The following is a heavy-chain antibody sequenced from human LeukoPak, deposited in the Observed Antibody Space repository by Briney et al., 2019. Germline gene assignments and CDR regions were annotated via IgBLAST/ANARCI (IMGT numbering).Heavy chain of an antibody. CDR3: ARGYGDYYYYYMDV. CDR2: IYYSGST. Sequence: SETLSLTCTVSGGSISSYYWSWIRQPPGKGLEWIGYIYYSGSTNYNPSLKSRVTITVDTSKNQFSLKLSSVTAADTAVYYCARGYGDYYYYYMDVWGKGTTVTVSS. J-gene: IGHJ6*03. V-gene: IGHV4-59*01. CDR1: GGSISSYY. D-gene: IGHD4-17*01.